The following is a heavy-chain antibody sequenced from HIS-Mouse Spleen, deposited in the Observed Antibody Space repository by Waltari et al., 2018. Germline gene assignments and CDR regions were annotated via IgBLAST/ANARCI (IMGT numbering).Heavy chain of an antibody. D-gene: IGHD6-19*01. CDR2: IYSGGSK. V-gene: IGHV3-53*02. CDR1: GFPVRSDD. J-gene: IGHJ4*02. CDR3: ARDDPYSSGWYDFDY. Sequence: EVQLVETGGGLIQPGGSRGLSGAASGFPVRSDDMGWVRPAPGKGLEWVSVIYSGGSKYYADSVKGRFTISRDNSKNTLYLQMNSLRAEDTAVYYCARDDPYSSGWYDFDYWGQGTLVTVSS.